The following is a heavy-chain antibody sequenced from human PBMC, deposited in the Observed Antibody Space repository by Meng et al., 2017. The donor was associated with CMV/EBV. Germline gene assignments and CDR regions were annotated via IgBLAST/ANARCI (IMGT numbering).Heavy chain of an antibody. Sequence: GESLKISCAASGFTLSSYGMHWVRQAPGKGLEWVSSISSSSSYIYYADSVKGRFTISRDNAKNSLYLQMNSLRAEDTAVYYCARGPGYCSSTSCYTNGYYFDYWGQGTLVTVSS. V-gene: IGHV3-21*01. J-gene: IGHJ4*02. D-gene: IGHD2-2*02. CDR1: GFTLSSYG. CDR3: ARGPGYCSSTSCYTNGYYFDY. CDR2: ISSSSSYI.